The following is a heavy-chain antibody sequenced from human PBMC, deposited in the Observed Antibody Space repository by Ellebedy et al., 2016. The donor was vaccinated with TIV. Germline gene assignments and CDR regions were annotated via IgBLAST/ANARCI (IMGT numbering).Heavy chain of an antibody. J-gene: IGHJ5*02. V-gene: IGHV1-18*04. Sequence: ASVKVSXXASGYIFTSYGVTWVRQAPGQGLEWVGWISTYTGETKYAQRFQGRLTLTTDTSTTTAYMELRSLISDDTAVYYCARVKWSSGKASWFDPWGQGTLVTVSS. CDR2: ISTYTGET. D-gene: IGHD1-26*01. CDR3: ARVKWSSGKASWFDP. CDR1: GYIFTSYG.